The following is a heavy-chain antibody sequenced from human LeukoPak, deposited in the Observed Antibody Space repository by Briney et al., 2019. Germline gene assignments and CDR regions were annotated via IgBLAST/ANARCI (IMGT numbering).Heavy chain of an antibody. V-gene: IGHV1-2*02. D-gene: IGHD5-24*01. CDR2: INCNSGGT. J-gene: IGHJ3*02. CDR1: GYTFTDYY. Sequence: ASVKVSCKASGYTFTDYYMHWVRQAPGPGLEWMGWINCNSGGTYSVQKFEGRVTMTRDTSISTAYMELSRLTSDDTAVYYCARPKDGYNYEAFDMWGQGTLVTVSS. CDR3: ARPKDGYNYEAFDM.